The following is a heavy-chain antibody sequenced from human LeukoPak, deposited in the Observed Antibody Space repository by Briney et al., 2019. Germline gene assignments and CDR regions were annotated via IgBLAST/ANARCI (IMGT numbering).Heavy chain of an antibody. V-gene: IGHV4-34*01. D-gene: IGHD1-26*01. CDR1: GGSFSGYY. Sequence: SETLSLTCAVYGGSFSGYYWSWIRQPPGKGLEWIGEINHSGSTNYNPSLKSRVTISVDTSKNQFSLKLSSVTAADTAVYCCARGGGGSYSDAFDIWGQGTMVTVSS. CDR2: INHSGST. CDR3: ARGGGGSYSDAFDI. J-gene: IGHJ3*02.